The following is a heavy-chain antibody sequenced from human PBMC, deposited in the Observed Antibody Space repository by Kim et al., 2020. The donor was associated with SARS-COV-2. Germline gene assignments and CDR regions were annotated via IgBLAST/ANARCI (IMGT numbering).Heavy chain of an antibody. V-gene: IGHV3-21*01. CDR2: ISSSSSYI. J-gene: IGHJ4*02. CDR3: ARDRGGIGAFGEEKNVVEY. D-gene: IGHD3-16*01. CDR1: GFTFSSYS. Sequence: GGSLRLSCAASGFTFSSYSMNWVRQAPGKGLEWVSSISSSSSYIYYADSVKGRFTISRDNAKNSLYLQMNSLRAEDTAVYYCARDRGGIGAFGEEKNVVEYWGQGTLVTVSS.